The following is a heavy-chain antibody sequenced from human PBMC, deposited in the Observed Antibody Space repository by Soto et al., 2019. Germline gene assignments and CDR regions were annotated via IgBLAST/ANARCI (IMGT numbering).Heavy chain of an antibody. CDR1: GFTFSSYS. V-gene: IGHV3-21*01. J-gene: IGHJ4*02. Sequence: EVQLVESGGGLVKPGGSLRLSCAASGFTFSSYSMNWVRQAPGKGLEWVSSISSSSSYIYYADSVKGRFTISRDNAKNSLYLQMNSLRAEDTAVYYCATGEYYYDSSGYYYCWGQGTLVTVPS. CDR2: ISSSSSYI. D-gene: IGHD3-22*01. CDR3: ATGEYYYDSSGYYYC.